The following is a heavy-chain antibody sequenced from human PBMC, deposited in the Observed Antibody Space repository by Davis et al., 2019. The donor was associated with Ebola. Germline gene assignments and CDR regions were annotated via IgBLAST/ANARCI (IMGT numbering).Heavy chain of an antibody. D-gene: IGHD6-25*01. Sequence: PGGSLRLSCAASGFTFDDYAMHWVRQAPGKGLEWVSGPGWNTDNIGYADSVRGRFTISRDNSKNTLYLQMNSLRAEDTAVYYCAKISDPWAAVYHYYYMDVWGKGTTVTGAS. J-gene: IGHJ6*03. CDR1: GFTFDDYA. CDR2: PGWNTDNI. CDR3: AKISDPWAAVYHYYYMDV. V-gene: IGHV3-9*01.